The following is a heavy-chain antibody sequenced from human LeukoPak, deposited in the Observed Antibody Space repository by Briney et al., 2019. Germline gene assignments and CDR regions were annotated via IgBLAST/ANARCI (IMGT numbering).Heavy chain of an antibody. V-gene: IGHV3-48*01. CDR3: ARVGTEYYFDY. Sequence: GGSLRLSCTASGFTFGDYAMSWVRQAPGKGLEWVSYISSSSSTIYYADSVKGRFTISRDNAKNSLYLQMNSLRAEDTAAYYCARVGTEYYFDYWGQGTLVTVSS. J-gene: IGHJ4*02. D-gene: IGHD3-10*01. CDR2: ISSSSSTI. CDR1: GFTFGDYA.